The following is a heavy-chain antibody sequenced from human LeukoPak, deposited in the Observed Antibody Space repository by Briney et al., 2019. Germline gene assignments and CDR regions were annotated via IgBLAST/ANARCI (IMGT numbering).Heavy chain of an antibody. D-gene: IGHD5-12*01. CDR3: VKGIVATISYFDY. CDR2: ISSNGGST. V-gene: IGHV3-64D*06. CDR1: GFTFSSYA. Sequence: GGSLRLSCSASGFTFSSYAMHWVRQAPAKGLEYVSAISSNGGSTYYADSVKGRFTISRDNSKNTLYLQMSSLRAEDTAVYYCVKGIVATISYFDYWGQGTLVTVSS. J-gene: IGHJ4*02.